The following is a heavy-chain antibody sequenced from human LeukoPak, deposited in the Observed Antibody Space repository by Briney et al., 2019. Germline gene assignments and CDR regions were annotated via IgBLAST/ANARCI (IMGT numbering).Heavy chain of an antibody. CDR1: GYTFTGYY. Sequence: ASVKVSRKASGYTFTGYYMHWVRQAPGQGLEWMGWINPNSGGTNYAQKFQGRVTMTRDTSISTAYMELSRLRSDDTAVYYCARDLQWLVLLDYYYYGMDVWGQGTTVTVSS. J-gene: IGHJ6*02. CDR2: INPNSGGT. CDR3: ARDLQWLVLLDYYYYGMDV. D-gene: IGHD6-19*01. V-gene: IGHV1-2*02.